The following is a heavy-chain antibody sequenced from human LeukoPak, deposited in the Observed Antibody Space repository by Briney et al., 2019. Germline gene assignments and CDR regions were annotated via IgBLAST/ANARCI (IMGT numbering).Heavy chain of an antibody. J-gene: IGHJ6*03. V-gene: IGHV4-39*06. Sequence: SETLSLTCTVSGGSISSSSYYWGWIRQPPGKGLEWIGSIYYSGSTYYNPSLKSRVTISVDTSKNQFPLKLSSVTAADTAVYYCARTTEEYYGSGKFRKYYSYYYYMDVWGKGTTVTVSS. CDR3: ARTTEEYYGSGKFRKYYSYYYYMDV. CDR2: IYYSGST. D-gene: IGHD3-10*01. CDR1: GGSISSSSYY.